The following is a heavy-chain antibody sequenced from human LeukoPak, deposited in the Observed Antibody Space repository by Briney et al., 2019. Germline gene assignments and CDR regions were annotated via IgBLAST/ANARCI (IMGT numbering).Heavy chain of an antibody. CDR1: TFTFSNFW. CDR3: ARSGVAGTWAIDY. CDR2: IKQDGSEK. D-gene: IGHD6-19*01. J-gene: IGHJ4*02. Sequence: PGGSLRLSCAASTFTFSNFWMSWVRQAPGKPLEWVANIKQDGSEKYYVDSVKGRFTISRDNAKTSLYLQMDSLRAEDTAVYYCARSGVAGTWAIDYWGQGTLVTVSS. V-gene: IGHV3-7*01.